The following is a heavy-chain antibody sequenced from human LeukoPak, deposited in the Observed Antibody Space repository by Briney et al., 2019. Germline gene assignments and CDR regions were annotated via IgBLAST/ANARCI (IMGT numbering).Heavy chain of an antibody. V-gene: IGHV3-74*01. D-gene: IGHD4-17*01. J-gene: IGHJ5*02. CDR2: INSDGTTT. CDR3: ARPHDYGDWFDP. Sequence: GGSLRLSCAASGFTFSSYWMHWVRQGPGKELTWVSHINSDGTTTNYADSVKGRFTISRDNSKNTLYLQMNSLRAEDTAVYYCARPHDYGDWFDPWGQGTLVTVSS. CDR1: GFTFSSYW.